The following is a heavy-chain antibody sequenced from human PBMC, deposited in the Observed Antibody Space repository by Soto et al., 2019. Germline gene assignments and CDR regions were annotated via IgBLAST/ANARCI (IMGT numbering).Heavy chain of an antibody. CDR2: ISYDGSNK. Sequence: QVQLVESGGGVVQPGRSLRLSCAASGFTFSSYGMHWVRQAPGKGLEWVAVISYDGSNKYYADSVKGRFTISRDNSKNTLYLQMNSLRAEDTAVYYCAKFGGRMVRGPFDYWGQGTLVTVSS. D-gene: IGHD3-10*01. CDR1: GFTFSSYG. J-gene: IGHJ4*02. V-gene: IGHV3-30*18. CDR3: AKFGGRMVRGPFDY.